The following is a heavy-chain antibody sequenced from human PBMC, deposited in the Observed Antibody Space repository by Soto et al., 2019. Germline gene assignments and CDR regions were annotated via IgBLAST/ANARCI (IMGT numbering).Heavy chain of an antibody. CDR3: ARHRNSAGDYYFDY. D-gene: IGHD4-17*01. CDR1: GDSIRSYY. CDR2: IYYSGSS. V-gene: IGHV4-59*08. Sequence: SETLSLTCTVSGDSIRSYYWSWIRQPPGKELEWIGYIYYSGSSKYNPSLKSRVTISVDTSKNQLSLKLYSVTAADTAVYYCARHRNSAGDYYFDYWGQGTLVTVSS. J-gene: IGHJ4*02.